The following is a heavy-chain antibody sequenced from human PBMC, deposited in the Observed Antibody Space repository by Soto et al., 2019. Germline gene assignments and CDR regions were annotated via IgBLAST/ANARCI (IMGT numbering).Heavy chain of an antibody. D-gene: IGHD3-22*01. CDR1: GFTFSSYS. V-gene: IGHV3-21*01. CDR3: ARADYYDSDTYYFSGWFDP. CDR2: ISSSSSSI. Sequence: GGSLRLSCAASGFTFSSYSMNWVRQAPGKGLEWVSSISSSSSSIYYADSVKGRFTISRDNAKKSLYLQMNSLRAEDTAVYYCARADYYDSDTYYFSGWFDPWGQGTLVTVSS. J-gene: IGHJ5*02.